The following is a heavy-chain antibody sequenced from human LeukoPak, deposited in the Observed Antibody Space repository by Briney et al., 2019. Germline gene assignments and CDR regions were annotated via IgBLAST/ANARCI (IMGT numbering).Heavy chain of an antibody. CDR1: GYSISSGYY. D-gene: IGHD6-13*01. Sequence: PSETLSLTCTVSGYSISSGYYWGWIRQPPGKGLEWIGSIYHSGSTYYNPSLKSRVTISVDTSKNQFSLKLSSVTAADTAVYYCARVSRKVAAAVWFDPWGQGTLVTVSS. J-gene: IGHJ5*02. V-gene: IGHV4-38-2*02. CDR2: IYHSGST. CDR3: ARVSRKVAAAVWFDP.